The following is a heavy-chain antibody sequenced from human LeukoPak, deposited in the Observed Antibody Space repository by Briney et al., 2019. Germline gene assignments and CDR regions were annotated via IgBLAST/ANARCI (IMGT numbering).Heavy chain of an antibody. Sequence: GGTLSLSCAPCAFTFSDYYISWLRQASGTRLELPSYLSSSSSYTTYADSVKGRFTIAGDNAKISLYLQMNGLRAEDTAVYYCARAGGNGTTVFVKGYYFDYWGQGTLVTVSS. CDR1: AFTFSDYY. J-gene: IGHJ4*02. D-gene: IGHD4-17*01. V-gene: IGHV3-11*05. CDR3: ARAGGNGTTVFVKGYYFDY. CDR2: LSSSSSYT.